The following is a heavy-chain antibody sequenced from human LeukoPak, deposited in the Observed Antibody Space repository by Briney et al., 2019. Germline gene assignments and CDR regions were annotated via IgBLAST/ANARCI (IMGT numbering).Heavy chain of an antibody. D-gene: IGHD1-26*01. CDR2: MNPNSGNT. Sequence: ASVKVSCKASGYTFTSYGISWVRQAPGQGLEWMGWMNPNSGNTGYAQKFQGRVTITRNTSISTAYMELSSLRSEDTAVYYCARGGSGSYLYYYYYYYMDVWGKGTTVTVSS. CDR3: ARGGSGSYLYYYYYYYMDV. CDR1: GYTFTSYG. V-gene: IGHV1-8*03. J-gene: IGHJ6*03.